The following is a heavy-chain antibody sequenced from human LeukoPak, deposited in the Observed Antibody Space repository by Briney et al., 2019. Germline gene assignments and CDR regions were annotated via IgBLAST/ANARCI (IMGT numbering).Heavy chain of an antibody. CDR2: ISSSSSYI. CDR3: ARDASVAGRGYFDY. CDR1: GFTFSSYE. D-gene: IGHD6-19*01. J-gene: IGHJ4*02. Sequence: GGSRRLSCAASGFTFSSYEMNWVRQAPGKGLEWVSSISSSSSYIYYADSVKGRFTISRDNAKNSLYLQMNSLRAEDTAVYYCARDASVAGRGYFDYWGQGTLVTVSS. V-gene: IGHV3-21*01.